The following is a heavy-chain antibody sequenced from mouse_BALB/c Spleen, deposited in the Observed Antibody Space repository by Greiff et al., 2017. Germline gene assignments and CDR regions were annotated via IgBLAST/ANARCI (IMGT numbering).Heavy chain of an antibody. CDR2: IWGDGST. J-gene: IGHJ4*01. CDR3: ARVYYRYDDYYAMDY. D-gene: IGHD2-14*01. CDR1: GFSLTGYG. Sequence: QVQLQQSGPGLVAPSQSLSITCTVSGFSLTGYGVNWVRQPPGKGLEWLGMIWGDGSTDYNSALKSRLSISKDNSKSQVFLKMNSLQTDDTARYYCARVYYRYDDYYAMDYWGQGTSVTVSS. V-gene: IGHV2-6-7*01.